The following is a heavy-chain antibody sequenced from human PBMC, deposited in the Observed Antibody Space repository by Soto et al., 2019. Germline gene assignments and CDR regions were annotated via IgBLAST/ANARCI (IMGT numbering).Heavy chain of an antibody. CDR3: ARDLTSGDY. Sequence: QVQLVQSGAEVKKPGASVKISCETSGYIFKNYYIHWVRQAPGQGLEWMAIFNPFSGATNYEQRLPGRVTATMDMSTSTVYMELNNLRSEDTAMYYCARDLTSGDYWGQGTLISVSS. CDR1: GYIFKNYY. CDR2: FNPFSGAT. D-gene: IGHD3-3*01. V-gene: IGHV1-46*02. J-gene: IGHJ4*01.